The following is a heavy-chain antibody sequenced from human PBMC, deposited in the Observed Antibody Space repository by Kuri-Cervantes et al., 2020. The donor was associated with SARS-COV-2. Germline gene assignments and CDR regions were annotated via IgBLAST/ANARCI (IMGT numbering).Heavy chain of an antibody. Sequence: SGPTLVKPTQTLTLTCTFSGFSLSTSGMCVCWIRQPPGKALEWLARIDWDDDKYYSTSLTTRLTVSKDTSRNQVVLTMTNMDPADTATYYCARAYGSGNYRLDYWGQGTLVTVSS. CDR3: ARAYGSGNYRLDY. D-gene: IGHD3-10*01. J-gene: IGHJ4*02. CDR2: IDWDDDK. V-gene: IGHV2-70*11. CDR1: GFSLSTSGMC.